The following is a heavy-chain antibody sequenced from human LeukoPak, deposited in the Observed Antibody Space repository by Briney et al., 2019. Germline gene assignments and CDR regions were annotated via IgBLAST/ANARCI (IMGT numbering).Heavy chain of an antibody. Sequence: GGSLRPSCAASGFTFSSYSMNWVRQAPGKGLEWVSSISSSSSYIYYADSVKGRFTISRDNAKNSLYLQINSLRAEDTAVYYCARAEDLTGYYYYYYGMDVWGRGTTVTVSS. CDR2: ISSSSSYI. CDR1: GFTFSSYS. J-gene: IGHJ6*02. V-gene: IGHV3-21*01. D-gene: IGHD3-9*01. CDR3: ARAEDLTGYYYYYYGMDV.